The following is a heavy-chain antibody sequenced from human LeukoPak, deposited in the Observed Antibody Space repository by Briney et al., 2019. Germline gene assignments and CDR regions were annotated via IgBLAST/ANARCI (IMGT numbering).Heavy chain of an antibody. CDR2: IGASGVEI. CDR3: AKTFSFGSDSFYVTFYK. D-gene: IGHD3-10*01. Sequence: GGSLRLSCLASGFNQSNYVLNWVHQPPGKGLEWVSGIGASGVEIHYADHVKGRFTISRDNSRNTLYLQMHSLSPGDTALYYCAKTFSFGSDSFYVTFYKWGQGTLVTVS. CDR1: GFNQSNYV. J-gene: IGHJ1*01. V-gene: IGHV3-23*01.